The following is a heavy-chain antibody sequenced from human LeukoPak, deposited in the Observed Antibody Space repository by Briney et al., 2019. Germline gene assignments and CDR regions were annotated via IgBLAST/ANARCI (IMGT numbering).Heavy chain of an antibody. J-gene: IGHJ4*02. D-gene: IGHD5-18*01. CDR3: VRDLGVDTSMIFFDY. Sequence: ASVKVSCKASGYTFTSFGISWVRQAPGQGLEWMGWISAYNGNTNYVQKFRGRVTMTTDTSTSTAYMELRSLRSDDTAVFYCVRDLGVDTSMIFFDYWGQRTLVTVSS. CDR2: ISAYNGNT. V-gene: IGHV1-18*01. CDR1: GYTFTSFG.